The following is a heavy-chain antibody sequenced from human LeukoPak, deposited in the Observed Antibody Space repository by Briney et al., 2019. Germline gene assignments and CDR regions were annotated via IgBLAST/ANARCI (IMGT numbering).Heavy chain of an antibody. CDR2: IKPDVSEE. Sequence: PGGSLRLSCAVSGFTFSESWMSWLRQAPGKGLEWVANIKPDVSEEYYVDSVKGRFSISRDNAQNTLYLQMNSLRVEDTAMYYCATFPTTKIDYWGQGTLVTVSS. CDR1: GFTFSESW. J-gene: IGHJ4*02. CDR3: ATFPTTKIDY. V-gene: IGHV3-7*03. D-gene: IGHD1-26*01.